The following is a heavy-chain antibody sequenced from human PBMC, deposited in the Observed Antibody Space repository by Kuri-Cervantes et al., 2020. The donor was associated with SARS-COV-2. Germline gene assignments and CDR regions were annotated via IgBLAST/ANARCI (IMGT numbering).Heavy chain of an antibody. Sequence: SETLSLTCTVSGGSISNYYWSWIRQPAGKELEWIGRIYISGTTNYNPSLKSRVTMSLDTSKNQFSLKLRSVTAADTAVYFCARDWGASTQYYYYYMDVWGKGTTVTVSS. CDR1: GGSISNYY. CDR2: IYISGTT. CDR3: ARDWGASTQYYYYYMDV. D-gene: IGHD3-16*01. V-gene: IGHV4-4*07. J-gene: IGHJ6*03.